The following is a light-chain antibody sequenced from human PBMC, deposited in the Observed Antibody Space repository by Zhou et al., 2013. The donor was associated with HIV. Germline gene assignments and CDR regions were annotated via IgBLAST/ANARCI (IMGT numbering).Light chain of an antibody. CDR2: AAS. V-gene: IGKV1-9*01. Sequence: DIQLTQSPSFLSASVGDRVTITCRASQGISSYLAWYQQKPGKAPELFIYAASTLQSGVPSRFSGSGSATDFTLTISSLQPEDFATYFCQQLYSYPFTFGPGTKVDIK. CDR3: QQLYSYPFT. J-gene: IGKJ3*01. CDR1: QGISSY.